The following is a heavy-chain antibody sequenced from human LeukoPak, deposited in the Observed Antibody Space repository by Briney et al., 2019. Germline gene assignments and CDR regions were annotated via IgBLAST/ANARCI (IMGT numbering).Heavy chain of an antibody. CDR2: ITSGVGIT. J-gene: IGHJ3*02. V-gene: IGHV3-23*01. CDR3: AKTYSGDVFDI. CDR1: GFTFSNYG. Sequence: GGSLRLSCAASGFTFSNYGMNWVRQAPRKGLEWVSIITSGVGITYYADSVKGRFTISRDNSKNTLYLQMNSLRADDTAVYYCAKTYSGDVFDIWGQGTMVTVSS. D-gene: IGHD6-19*01.